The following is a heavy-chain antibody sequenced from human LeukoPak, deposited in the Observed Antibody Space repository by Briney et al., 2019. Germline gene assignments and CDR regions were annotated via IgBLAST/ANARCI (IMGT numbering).Heavy chain of an antibody. Sequence: GGSLRLSCATSGFIFSSYSMNWVRQAPGKGLEWVSYISSSSRTIYYADSAKGRFTISRDNAKNSLYLQMNSLRAEDTALYYCARGHYGGNSYFDYWGQGTLVTVSS. V-gene: IGHV3-48*04. CDR1: GFIFSSYS. CDR3: ARGHYGGNSYFDY. CDR2: ISSSSRTI. J-gene: IGHJ4*02. D-gene: IGHD4-23*01.